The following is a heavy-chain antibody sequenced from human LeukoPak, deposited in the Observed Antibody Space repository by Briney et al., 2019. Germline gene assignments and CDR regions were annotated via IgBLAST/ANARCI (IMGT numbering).Heavy chain of an antibody. CDR1: GFTFSSYG. D-gene: IGHD3-16*02. CDR3: AKDRLPLGELSLFDY. J-gene: IGHJ4*02. V-gene: IGHV3-33*06. Sequence: GGSLRLSCAASGFTFSSYGMHWVRQAPGKGLEWVAGIWYDGNNKYYAESVKGRFTISRDISKNTLYLQMNSLRAEDTAVYYCAKDRLPLGELSLFDYWGQGTLVTVSS. CDR2: IWYDGNNK.